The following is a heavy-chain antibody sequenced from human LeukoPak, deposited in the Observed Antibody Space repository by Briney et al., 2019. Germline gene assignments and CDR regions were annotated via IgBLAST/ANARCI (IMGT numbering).Heavy chain of an antibody. D-gene: IGHD5-18*01. CDR1: GYTFTSYG. CDR2: ISAYNGNT. J-gene: IGHJ4*02. CDR3: ARDLGYSYGYWYFGY. Sequence: ASVKVSCKVSGYTFTSYGISWVRQAPGQGLEWMGWISAYNGNTNYAQKLQGRVTMTTDTSTSTAYMELRSLRSDDTAVYYCARDLGYSYGYWYFGYWGQGTLVTVSS. V-gene: IGHV1-18*04.